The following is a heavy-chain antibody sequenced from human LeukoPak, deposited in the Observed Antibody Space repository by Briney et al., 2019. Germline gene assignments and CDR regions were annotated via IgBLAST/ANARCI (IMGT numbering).Heavy chain of an antibody. Sequence: ASVTVSCKASGYTFVDYYMHWVRQAPGQGLEWMGWINPNSGGTNYAQKFQGRVTMTRDTSINTAYMDLSRLKSDDTAVYFCAREAGDSATTRVDYYYSHYMDVWGTGTAVTVSS. CDR1: GYTFVDYY. D-gene: IGHD1-26*01. V-gene: IGHV1-2*02. CDR3: AREAGDSATTRVDYYYSHYMDV. CDR2: INPNSGGT. J-gene: IGHJ6*03.